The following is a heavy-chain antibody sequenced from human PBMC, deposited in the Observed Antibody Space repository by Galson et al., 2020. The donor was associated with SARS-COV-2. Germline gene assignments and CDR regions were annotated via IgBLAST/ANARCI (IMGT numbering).Heavy chain of an antibody. J-gene: IGHJ3*02. V-gene: IGHV3-23*01. D-gene: IGHD3-22*01. Sequence: GESLKISCAASDFTFSTYTMRWVRQAPGKGLAWVSAIGPGGGTTHYADSVRGRFTISRDKSKNTLYLQMNSLRAEDTAVYYCAKDRGYYSGIDAFDIWGQGTVVTVSS. CDR3: AKDRGYYSGIDAFDI. CDR2: IGPGGGTT. CDR1: DFTFSTYT.